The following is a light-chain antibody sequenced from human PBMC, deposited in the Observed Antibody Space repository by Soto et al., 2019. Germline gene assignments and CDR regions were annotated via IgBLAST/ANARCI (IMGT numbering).Light chain of an antibody. CDR2: EVT. J-gene: IGLJ1*01. V-gene: IGLV2-14*01. CDR1: SSDIGGYNA. CDR3: NSFRVSHLYV. Sequence: QSVLTQPASVSGSPGQTITISCTGTSSDIGGYNAVSWYQRHPGKAPKLIIYEVTHRPSGVSDRFSASKSGNTASLTISGLQAEDEADYYCNSFRVSHLYVFGTGTKVTVL.